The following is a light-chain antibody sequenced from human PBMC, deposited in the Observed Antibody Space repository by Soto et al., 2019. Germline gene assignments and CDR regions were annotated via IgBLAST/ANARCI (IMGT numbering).Light chain of an antibody. CDR2: GAS. V-gene: IGKV3-20*01. CDR1: QSVSSY. CDR3: QQYGTSEII. Sequence: EIVLTQSPATLSLSPGERATLSCRASQSVSSYLAWYQQKPGQAPRLLIYGASSRATGIPDRFSGSGSGTDFTLTISRLEPEDFAVFFCQQYGTSEIIFGQGTRLEIK. J-gene: IGKJ5*01.